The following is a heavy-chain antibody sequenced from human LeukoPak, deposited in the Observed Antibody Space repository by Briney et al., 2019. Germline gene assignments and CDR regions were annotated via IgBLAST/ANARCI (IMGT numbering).Heavy chain of an antibody. D-gene: IGHD4-17*01. CDR1: GFTFSSYA. CDR2: ISGSGANT. Sequence: GGSLRLSCAASGFTFSSYAMSWVRQAPGKGLEWVSAISGSGANTYYADSVQGRFTVSRDNSKNTLYLQMNSLRAEGTAVYYCAKLGAGDYPYFFASWGQGTLVTVSS. J-gene: IGHJ4*02. CDR3: AKLGAGDYPYFFAS. V-gene: IGHV3-23*01.